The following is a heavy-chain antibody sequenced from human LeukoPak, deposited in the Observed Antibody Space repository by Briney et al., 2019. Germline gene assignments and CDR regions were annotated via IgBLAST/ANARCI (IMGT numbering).Heavy chain of an antibody. CDR1: GFTFSSYA. J-gene: IGHJ4*02. CDR3: ARDADGGVDY. CDR2: ISYDGSNK. Sequence: PGGSLRLSCAASGFTFSSYAMHWVRQAPGKGLEWVAVISYDGSNKYYADSVKGRFTISRDNSKNTLYLQMNSLRAEDTAVYYCARDADGGVDYWGQGTLVTVSP. D-gene: IGHD3-3*01. V-gene: IGHV3-30-3*01.